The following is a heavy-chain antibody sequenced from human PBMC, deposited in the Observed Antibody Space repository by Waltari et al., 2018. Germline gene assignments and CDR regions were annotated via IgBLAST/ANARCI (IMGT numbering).Heavy chain of an antibody. Sequence: QVQLEQSGAEVKKPGASMKVSCKVSGSALSELSMHWVRQAPGEGLELMGGFNPEDGEIIYAQKFRGRVTMTEDTSTETVYMDLSSLRSEDTAVYYCATSNSGGRRGFDYWGQGTLVTVSS. V-gene: IGHV1-24*01. CDR1: GSALSELS. CDR3: ATSNSGGRRGFDY. J-gene: IGHJ4*02. CDR2: FNPEDGEI. D-gene: IGHD2-15*01.